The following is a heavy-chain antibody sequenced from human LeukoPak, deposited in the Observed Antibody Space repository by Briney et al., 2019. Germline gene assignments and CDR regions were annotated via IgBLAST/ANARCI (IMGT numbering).Heavy chain of an antibody. CDR3: ARGPSQSYYYYYGMDV. V-gene: IGHV4-34*01. CDR2: INHSGST. Sequence: PSETLSLTCAVYGGSFSGYYWSWIRQPPGKGLEWIGEINHSGSTNYNPSLKSRVTISVDTSKNQFSLKLSSVTAADTAVYYCARGPSQSYYYYYGMDVWGQGTTVTVPS. J-gene: IGHJ6*02. CDR1: GGSFSGYY.